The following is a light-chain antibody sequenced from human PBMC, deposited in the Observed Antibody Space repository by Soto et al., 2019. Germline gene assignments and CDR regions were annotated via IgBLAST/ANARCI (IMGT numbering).Light chain of an antibody. CDR2: GAS. Sequence: EIEMTQSPATLSVSPGERATLSCRASQSVSSNLAWYQQKPGQAPRLLIYGASTRATGIPARFSGSGSGTEFTLTISSLQSEDFAVYYCQQYTNWPGTFGGGTKVEIK. V-gene: IGKV3-15*01. CDR1: QSVSSN. CDR3: QQYTNWPGT. J-gene: IGKJ4*01.